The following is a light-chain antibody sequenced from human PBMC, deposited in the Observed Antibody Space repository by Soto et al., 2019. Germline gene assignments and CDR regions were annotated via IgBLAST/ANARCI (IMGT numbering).Light chain of an antibody. CDR3: QSYDSSLTGSKV. CDR1: SSNIGAGYD. J-gene: IGLJ1*01. Sequence: QSVLTQPPSVSGAQGQRVTISCTGSSSNIGAGYDVHWYQQLPGIAPKLLIYGNTNRPSGVPDRFSGSKSGTSASLAITGLQAEDEADYYCQSYDSSLTGSKVFGTGTKVTVL. V-gene: IGLV1-40*01. CDR2: GNT.